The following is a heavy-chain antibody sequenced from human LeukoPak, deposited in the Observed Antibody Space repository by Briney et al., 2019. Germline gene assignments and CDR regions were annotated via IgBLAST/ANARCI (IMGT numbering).Heavy chain of an antibody. CDR1: GGSISSGAFY. CDR3: ARVRLDCSGGTCFPGFFQD. CDR2: IYYSGSP. D-gene: IGHD2-15*01. V-gene: IGHV4-31*03. Sequence: SQTLSLTCTVSGGSISSGAFYWSWIRQHPGKGLEWIGYIYYSGSPYYNPSLKSRVTISVDTSKNQFSLRLTSVTPADRAGYYWARVRLDCSGGTCFPGFFQDWGQGTLVTVSS. J-gene: IGHJ1*01.